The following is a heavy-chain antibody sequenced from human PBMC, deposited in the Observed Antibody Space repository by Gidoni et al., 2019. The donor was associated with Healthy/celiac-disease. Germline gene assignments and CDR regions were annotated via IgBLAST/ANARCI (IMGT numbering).Heavy chain of an antibody. J-gene: IGHJ4*02. CDR3: ARVSATKVWFGDSD. V-gene: IGHV3-48*02. CDR1: GFTLSSYS. CDR2: ISSSSSTI. D-gene: IGHD3-10*01. Sequence: EVQLVESGGGLVQPGGSVRLSCAASGFTLSSYSMNWVRQAPGKGLEWVSYISSSSSTIYYADSVKGRFTISRDNAKNSLYLQMNSLRDEDTAVYYCARVSATKVWFGDSDWGQGTLVTVSS.